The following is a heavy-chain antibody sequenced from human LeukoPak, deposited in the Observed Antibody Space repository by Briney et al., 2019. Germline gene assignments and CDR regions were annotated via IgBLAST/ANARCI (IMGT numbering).Heavy chain of an antibody. CDR3: ANGHQYYYGSGSYVENWFDP. CDR2: ISPSGGST. Sequence: RASVKVSCKAFGYTFTSNYMHWVRQAPGQGPEWMGVISPSGGSTTYAQKFQGRVTLTRDMSTSTDYLELSSLRSEDTAVYYCANGHQYYYGSGSYVENWFDPWGQGTLVTVSS. V-gene: IGHV1-46*01. D-gene: IGHD3-10*01. CDR1: GYTFTSNY. J-gene: IGHJ5*02.